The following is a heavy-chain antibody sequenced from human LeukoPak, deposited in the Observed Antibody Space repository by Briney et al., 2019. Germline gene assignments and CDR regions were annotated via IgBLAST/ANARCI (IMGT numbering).Heavy chain of an antibody. CDR1: GFTFSNAW. J-gene: IGHJ4*02. V-gene: IGHV3-15*01. CDR2: IKSKTDVGTT. CDR3: TTRIAVAGTDY. Sequence: GGSLRLSCAASGFTFSNAWLSWVRQAPGKGLEWVGRIKSKTDVGTTHYAAPVKGRFTISRDDSKNTLYLQMNSLKTEDTAVYYCTTRIAVAGTDYWGQGTLVTVSS. D-gene: IGHD6-19*01.